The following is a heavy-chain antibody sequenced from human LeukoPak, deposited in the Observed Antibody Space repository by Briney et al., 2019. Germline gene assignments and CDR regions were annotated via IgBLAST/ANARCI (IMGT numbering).Heavy chain of an antibody. CDR3: TRLQEQWAFDP. CDR2: IRVQANNYAT. J-gene: IGHJ5*02. Sequence: PGGSLRLSCAASGFTFSDSAMHWVRQASGNGLEWVGRIRVQANNYATTYAASVKGRFTISRDDSKNTAYLQMNSLKTEDTAVYYCTRLQEQWAFDPWGQGTLVTVSS. V-gene: IGHV3-73*01. D-gene: IGHD6-19*01. CDR1: GFTFSDSA.